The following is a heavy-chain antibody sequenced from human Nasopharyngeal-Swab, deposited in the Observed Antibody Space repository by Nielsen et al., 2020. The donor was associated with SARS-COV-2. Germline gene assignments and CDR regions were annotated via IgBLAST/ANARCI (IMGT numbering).Heavy chain of an antibody. CDR3: VKDTDAVVTRALDI. CDR2: ISWNSGNT. CDR1: GLNFDNHA. D-gene: IGHD4-23*01. V-gene: IGHV3-9*01. J-gene: IGHJ3*02. Sequence: SLKISCAASGLNFDNHAMHWVRQIPGKGLEWVSAISWNSGNTGYAGSVKGRFTISRDNAKNSVFLQMNSLTPEDTALYYCVKDTDAVVTRALDIWGRGTMVTVSS.